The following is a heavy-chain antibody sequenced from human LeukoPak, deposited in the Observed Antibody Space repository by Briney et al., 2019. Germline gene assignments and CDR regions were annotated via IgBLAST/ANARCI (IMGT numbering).Heavy chain of an antibody. CDR2: IYYSGST. J-gene: IGHJ3*02. D-gene: IGHD1-7*01. V-gene: IGHV4-59*01. CDR1: GGSISSYY. CDR3: ARDSAWNLAAFDI. Sequence: SETLSLTCTVSGGSISSYYWSWIRQPPGKGLEWSGYIYYSGSTNYNPSLKSRVTISVDTSKNQFSLKLSSVTAADTAVYYCARDSAWNLAAFDIWGKGTMVTVS.